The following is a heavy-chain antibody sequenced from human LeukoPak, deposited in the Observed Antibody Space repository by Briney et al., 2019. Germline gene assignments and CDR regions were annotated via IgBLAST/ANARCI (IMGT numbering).Heavy chain of an antibody. J-gene: IGHJ4*02. CDR1: GFTFSSYG. CDR2: IRYDGSNK. D-gene: IGHD3-9*01. CDR3: ARSILLTGYYTLDY. Sequence: AGGSLRLSCAASGFTFSSYGMHWVRQAPGKGLEWVAFIRYDGSNKYYADSVKGRFTISRDNSKNTLYLQMNSLRAEDTAVYYCARSILLTGYYTLDYWGQGTLVTVSS. V-gene: IGHV3-30*02.